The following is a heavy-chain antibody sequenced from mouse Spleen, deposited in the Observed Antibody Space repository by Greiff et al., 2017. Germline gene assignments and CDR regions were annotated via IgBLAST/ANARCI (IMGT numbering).Heavy chain of an antibody. CDR1: GFTFNTYA. CDR3: VRGGASWDLYWYFDV. Sequence: EVKVVESGGGLVQPKGSLKLSCAASGFTFNTYAMHWVRQAPGKGLEWVARIRSKSSNYATYYADSVKDRFTISRDDSQSMLYLQMNNLKTEDTAMYYCVRGGASWDLYWYFDVWGTGTTVTVSS. V-gene: IGHV10-3*01. D-gene: IGHD4-1*01. CDR2: IRSKSSNYAT. J-gene: IGHJ1*03.